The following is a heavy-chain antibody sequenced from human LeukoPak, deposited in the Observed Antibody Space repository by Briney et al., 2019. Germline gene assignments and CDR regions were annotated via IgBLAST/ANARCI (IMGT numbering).Heavy chain of an antibody. Sequence: SETLSLTCAVYGGSFSGYYWSWIRQPPGKGLEWIGEINHSGSTNYNPSLKSRVTISVDTSKNQFSLKLSSVTAADTAVYYCARDSVLTPIRYDYWGQGTLVTVPS. CDR1: GGSFSGYY. V-gene: IGHV4-34*01. CDR2: INHSGST. D-gene: IGHD4-23*01. J-gene: IGHJ4*02. CDR3: ARDSVLTPIRYDY.